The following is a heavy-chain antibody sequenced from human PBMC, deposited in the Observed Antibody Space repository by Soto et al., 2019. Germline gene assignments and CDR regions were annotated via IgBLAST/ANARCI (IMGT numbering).Heavy chain of an antibody. Sequence: GGSLSLSWAASGFTFSSYWMHWVRQAPGKGLVWVSRINIDGSSTSYADSVKGRFTISRDNAKNTLYLQMNSLRAEDTAVYYCARVVYDFWSGYYYVGGMDVWGQGTTVTVS. CDR3: ARVVYDFWSGYYYVGGMDV. CDR1: GFTFSSYW. V-gene: IGHV3-74*01. J-gene: IGHJ6*02. CDR2: INIDGSST. D-gene: IGHD3-3*01.